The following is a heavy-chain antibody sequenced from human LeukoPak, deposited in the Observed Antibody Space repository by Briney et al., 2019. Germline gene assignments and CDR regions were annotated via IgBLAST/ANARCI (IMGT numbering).Heavy chain of an antibody. CDR1: GGSFSGYY. J-gene: IGHJ6*02. V-gene: IGHV4-34*01. CDR2: INHSGST. Sequence: SETLSLTCAVYGGSFSGYYWSWIRQPPGKGLEWIGEINHSGSTNYNPSLKSRVTISVDTSKNQFSLKLSSVTAADTAVYYCARDPVVFYYDSSGPRSGDYYYGMDVWGQGTTVTVSS. CDR3: ARDPVVFYYDSSGPRSGDYYYGMDV. D-gene: IGHD3-22*01.